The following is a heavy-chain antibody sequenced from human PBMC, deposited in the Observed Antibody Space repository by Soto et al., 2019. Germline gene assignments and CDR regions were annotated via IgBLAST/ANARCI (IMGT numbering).Heavy chain of an antibody. CDR1: GGSISSYY. D-gene: IGHD2-15*01. CDR2: MYSSGST. Sequence: SETLSLTCTVSGGSISSYYWSWIRQPPGKGLEWIGHMYSSGSTNYNPSLKSRVTISVDTSNNQLSLNLTSWTAADTAVYYCAREGGYCSGGKCYSLRGYYYYLDVWGKGTTVTVSS. V-gene: IGHV4-59*01. J-gene: IGHJ6*03. CDR3: AREGGYCSGGKCYSLRGYYYYLDV.